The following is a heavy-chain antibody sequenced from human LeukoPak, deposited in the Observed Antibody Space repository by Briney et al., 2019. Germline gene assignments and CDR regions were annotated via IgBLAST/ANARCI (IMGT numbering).Heavy chain of an antibody. CDR3: ARGFNYYYMDV. Sequence: GGSLRLSCTVSGFTVSSNSMSWVRQAPGKGLEWVSSISSSSSYIYYADSVKGRFTISRDNAKNSLYLQMNSLRAEDTAVYYCARGFNYYYMDVWGKGTTVTVSS. CDR2: ISSSSSYI. CDR1: GFTVSSNS. D-gene: IGHD3-3*01. V-gene: IGHV3-21*01. J-gene: IGHJ6*03.